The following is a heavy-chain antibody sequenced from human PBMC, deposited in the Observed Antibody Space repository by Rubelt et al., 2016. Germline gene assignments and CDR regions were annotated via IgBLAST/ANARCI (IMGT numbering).Heavy chain of an antibody. D-gene: IGHD3/OR15-3a*01. J-gene: IGHJ6*02. CDR3: AREQDSRDV. Sequence: SVKGRFTISRDNSKNTLYLQMNSLRAEETAVYYCAREQDSRDVWGLVTTVTVSS. V-gene: IGHV3-30*01.